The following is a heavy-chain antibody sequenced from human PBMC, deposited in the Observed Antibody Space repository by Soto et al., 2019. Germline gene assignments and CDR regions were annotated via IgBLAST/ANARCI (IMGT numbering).Heavy chain of an antibody. CDR1: GGTFSSYA. Sequence: GASVKVSCKASGGTFSSYAISWVRQAPGQGLEWMGGIIPIFGTANYAQKFQGRVTITADESTSTAYMELSSLRSEDTAVYYCARDFPLRQYSSSGPLDPWGQGTLVTVSS. J-gene: IGHJ5*02. CDR2: IIPIFGTA. D-gene: IGHD6-6*01. V-gene: IGHV1-69*13. CDR3: ARDFPLRQYSSSGPLDP.